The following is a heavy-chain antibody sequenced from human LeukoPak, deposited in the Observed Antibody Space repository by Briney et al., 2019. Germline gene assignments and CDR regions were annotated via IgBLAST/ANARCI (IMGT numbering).Heavy chain of an antibody. CDR3: AKGIYSSGWSYFDY. CDR1: GFTFSNSA. V-gene: IGHV3-23*01. D-gene: IGHD6-19*01. Sequence: GGSLRLSCAASGFTFSNSAMSWVRQAPGKGLEWVSTLSGSGITTYYADSVKGRFTISRDNSKNTLYLQRNSLRAEDTAVYYCAKGIYSSGWSYFDYWGHGTLVTVSS. CDR2: LSGSGITT. J-gene: IGHJ4*01.